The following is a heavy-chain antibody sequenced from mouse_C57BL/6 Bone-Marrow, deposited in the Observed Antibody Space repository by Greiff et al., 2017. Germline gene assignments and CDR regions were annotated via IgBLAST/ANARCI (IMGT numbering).Heavy chain of an antibody. Sequence: EVQLVESGGDLVKPGGSLKLSCAASGFTFSSYGMSWVRQTPDKRLEWVATISSGGSYTYYPDSVKGRFTISRDNAKNTLYLQMSSLKSEDTAMYYCAMAYDYYAMDYWGQGTSVTVSS. CDR1: GFTFSSYG. CDR3: AMAYDYYAMDY. D-gene: IGHD6-5*01. J-gene: IGHJ4*01. V-gene: IGHV5-6*01. CDR2: ISSGGSYT.